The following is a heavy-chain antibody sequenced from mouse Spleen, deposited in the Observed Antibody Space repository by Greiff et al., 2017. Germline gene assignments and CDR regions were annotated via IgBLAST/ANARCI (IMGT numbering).Heavy chain of an antibody. J-gene: IGHJ4*01. Sequence: EVKVVESGGGLVKPGGSLKLSCAASGFTFSSYAMSWVRQTPEKRLEWVATISSGGSYTYYPDSVKGRFTISRDNAKNTLYLQMSSLRSEDTAMYYCARQNSGYAMDYWGQGTSVTVSS. CDR1: GFTFSSYA. D-gene: IGHD3-1*01. V-gene: IGHV5-9-3*01. CDR2: ISSGGSYT. CDR3: ARQNSGYAMDY.